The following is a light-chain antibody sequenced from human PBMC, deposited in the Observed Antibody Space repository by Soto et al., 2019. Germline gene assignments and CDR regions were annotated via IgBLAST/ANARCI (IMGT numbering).Light chain of an antibody. CDR2: DAS. J-gene: IGKJ1*01. CDR3: QQYNNWPPWT. Sequence: EILLTQSPATLSLSPGERATLSCRASQSVSSYLAWYQQKPGQAPRLLIYDASNRATGIPVRFSGSGSGTGFTLTISSLQPEDFAVYYCQQYNNWPPWTFGQGAKVDI. V-gene: IGKV3-11*01. CDR1: QSVSSY.